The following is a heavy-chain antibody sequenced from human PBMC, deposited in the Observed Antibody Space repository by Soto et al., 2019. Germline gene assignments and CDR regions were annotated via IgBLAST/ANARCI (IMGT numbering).Heavy chain of an antibody. CDR2: IYYSGNT. V-gene: IGHV4-61*05. D-gene: IGHD3-10*01. Sequence: SETLSLTCTVSGGSISSNSHYWGWLRQPPGKGLEWIGYIYYSGNTNYNPSLKSRVTISVDTSKNQFSLKLSSVTAADTAVYYCARTYYYGSGSYYIDYWGQGTLVTVPS. CDR1: GGSISSNSHY. CDR3: ARTYYYGSGSYYIDY. J-gene: IGHJ4*02.